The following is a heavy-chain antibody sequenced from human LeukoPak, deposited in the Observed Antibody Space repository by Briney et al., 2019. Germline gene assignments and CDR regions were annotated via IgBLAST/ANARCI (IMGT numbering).Heavy chain of an antibody. V-gene: IGHV4-39*01. Sequence: SETLSLTCTVPGDSISSNNYYWNWIRQPPGKGLEWIASIYYSGSSHYNPSLKSRVTISVDTSKNQFSLKLSSVTAADTAVYYCATSRWTHYFDYWGQGTLVTVSS. CDR3: ATSRWTHYFDY. CDR2: IYYSGSS. J-gene: IGHJ4*02. D-gene: IGHD6-13*01. CDR1: GDSISSNNYY.